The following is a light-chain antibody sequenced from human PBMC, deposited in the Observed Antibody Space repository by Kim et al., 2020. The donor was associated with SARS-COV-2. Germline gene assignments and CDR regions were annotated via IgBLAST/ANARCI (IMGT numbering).Light chain of an antibody. CDR2: QDT. V-gene: IGLV3-1*01. CDR3: QAWDSGAAV. CDR1: KLGDKY. Sequence: SYELTQPPSVSVSPGQTATITCSGEKLGDKYACWYQQKPGQSPVVVIYQDTKRPSGIPERFSASNSGNTATLTISGTQALDEADYYCQAWDSGAAVFGGGTKVTVL. J-gene: IGLJ2*01.